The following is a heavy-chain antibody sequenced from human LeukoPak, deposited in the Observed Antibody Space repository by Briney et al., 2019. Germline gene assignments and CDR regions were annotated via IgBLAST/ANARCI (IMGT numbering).Heavy chain of an antibody. CDR3: ARALGYCSSTSCPFEY. D-gene: IGHD2-2*01. CDR1: GFTFDDYG. Sequence: PGGSLRLSCAASGFTFDDYGMSWVRQAPGEGLEWVSGINWNGGSTGYADSVKGRFTISRDNAKNSLYLQMDSLRAEDTALYHCARALGYCSSTSCPFEYWGQGTLVTVSS. CDR2: INWNGGST. J-gene: IGHJ4*02. V-gene: IGHV3-20*01.